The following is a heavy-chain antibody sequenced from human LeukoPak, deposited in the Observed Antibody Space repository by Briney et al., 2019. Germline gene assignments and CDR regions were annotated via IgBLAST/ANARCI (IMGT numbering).Heavy chain of an antibody. J-gene: IGHJ3*02. CDR2: ISGSGGST. V-gene: IGHV3-23*01. D-gene: IGHD1-26*01. Sequence: SAISGSGGSTYYADSVKGRFTISRDNSKNTLYLQMNSLRAEDTAVYYCAKDISATTWAFDIWGQGTMVTVSS. CDR3: AKDISATTWAFDI.